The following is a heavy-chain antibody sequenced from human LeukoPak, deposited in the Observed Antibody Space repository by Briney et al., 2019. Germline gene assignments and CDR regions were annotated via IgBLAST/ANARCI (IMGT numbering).Heavy chain of an antibody. J-gene: IGHJ4*02. D-gene: IGHD3-16*02. Sequence: GGSLRLSCAASGFTFSSYAMSWVRQAPGKGLEWVSAISGSGGSTYYADSVKGRFTISRDNSKNTLYLQMNSLRAEDTAVYYCAKTQRYDYVWGSYRPPYYFDYWGQGTLVTVSS. CDR1: GFTFSSYA. CDR3: AKTQRYDYVWGSYRPPYYFDY. CDR2: ISGSGGST. V-gene: IGHV3-23*01.